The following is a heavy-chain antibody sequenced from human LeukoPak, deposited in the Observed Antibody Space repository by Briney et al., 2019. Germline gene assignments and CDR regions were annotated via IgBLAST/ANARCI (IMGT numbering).Heavy chain of an antibody. CDR2: IRSKAKSYAT. Sequence: GGSLRLSCAASGFTFSGSAMHWVRQASGKGLEWVGRIRSKAKSYATAYAASVKGRFTISRDDSKNTAYLQMNSLKTEDTAVYYCTSWIRPVVPAALSNYYYYYMDVWGKGTTVTVSS. D-gene: IGHD2-2*01. CDR1: GFTFSGSA. CDR3: TSWIRPVVPAALSNYYYYYMDV. V-gene: IGHV3-73*01. J-gene: IGHJ6*03.